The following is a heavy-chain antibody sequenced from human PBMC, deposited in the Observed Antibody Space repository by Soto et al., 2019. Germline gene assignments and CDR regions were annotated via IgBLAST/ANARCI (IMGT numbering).Heavy chain of an antibody. D-gene: IGHD5-12*01. J-gene: IGHJ4*02. CDR3: ARDGRSGYSYFDY. CDR2: IIPILGIA. Sequence: QVQLVQSGAEVKKPGSSVKVSCKASGGTFSSYTISWVRQAPGQGLEWMGRIIPILGIANYAQKSQGRVTITADKSTSTAYMELSSLRSEDTAVYYCARDGRSGYSYFDYWGQGTLVTVSS. V-gene: IGHV1-69*08. CDR1: GGTFSSYT.